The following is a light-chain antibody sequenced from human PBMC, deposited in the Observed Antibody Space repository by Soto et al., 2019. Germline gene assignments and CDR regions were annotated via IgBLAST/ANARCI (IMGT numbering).Light chain of an antibody. CDR3: QQYGSSPQT. J-gene: IGKJ5*01. CDR1: QSVSSSY. V-gene: IGKV3-20*01. CDR2: GAS. Sequence: EIVLTQSPGTLSLSPGERATLSCRASQSVSSSYLAWYQQKPSQAPRLLIYGASSRATGIPDRFSGSGSGTDFTLTISRLEPEDFAVYYCQQYGSSPQTFGQGTRLEIK.